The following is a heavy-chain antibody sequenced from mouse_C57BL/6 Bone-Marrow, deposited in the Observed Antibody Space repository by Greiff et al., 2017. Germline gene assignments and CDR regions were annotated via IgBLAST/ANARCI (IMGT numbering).Heavy chain of an antibody. CDR1: GYTFTSYW. V-gene: IGHV1-64*01. CDR2: IRPNSGST. Sequence: QVQLQQPGAELVKPGASVKLSCKASGYTFTSYWMHWVKQRPGQGLEWIGMIRPNSGSTYYNEKFKSKATLTVDKSSSTAYMQLSSLTSEDSAVYYCARWLLRFADWGQGTLVTVSA. D-gene: IGHD1-1*02. J-gene: IGHJ3*01. CDR3: ARWLLRFAD.